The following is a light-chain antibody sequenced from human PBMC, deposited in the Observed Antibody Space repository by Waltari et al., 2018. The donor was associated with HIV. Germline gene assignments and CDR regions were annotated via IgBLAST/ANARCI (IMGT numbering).Light chain of an antibody. CDR3: QQYFSPPYT. Sequence: DTLMTQSLYSLAVSLGERASINCKSRESLLYSSNNKNYLAWYKQKPGQVPKLLIYWASTRESRVPYRFSGSGSGTDFTLTISNLQAEDVAVYFCQQYFSPPYTFGQGTKLEIK. CDR1: ESLLYSSNNKNY. CDR2: WAS. V-gene: IGKV4-1*01. J-gene: IGKJ2*01.